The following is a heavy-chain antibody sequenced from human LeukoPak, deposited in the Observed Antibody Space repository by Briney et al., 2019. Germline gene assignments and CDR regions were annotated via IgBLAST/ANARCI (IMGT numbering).Heavy chain of an antibody. D-gene: IGHD3-16*02. V-gene: IGHV3-49*03. J-gene: IGHJ5*02. Sequence: GGSLRLSCTASGFTFGDYAMSWFRQAPGKGLEWVGFIRSKAYGGTTEYAASVKGRFTISRDDSKSIAYLQMNRLKTEDTAVYYCTRGMITFGGAIVKVNWFDPWGQGTLVTVSS. CDR2: IRSKAYGGTT. CDR1: GFTFGDYA. CDR3: TRGMITFGGAIVKVNWFDP.